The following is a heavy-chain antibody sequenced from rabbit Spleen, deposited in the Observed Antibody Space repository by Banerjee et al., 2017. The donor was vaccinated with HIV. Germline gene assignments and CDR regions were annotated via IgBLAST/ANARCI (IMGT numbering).Heavy chain of an antibody. CDR2: IYNDNGGP. D-gene: IGHD8-1*01. CDR3: ARDTGSSFSSYGMDL. CDR1: GFSFSSGDD. J-gene: IGHJ6*01. Sequence: QEQLVESGGGLVQPEGSLTLTCTASGFSFSSGDDMCWVRQAPGKGLEWIGCIYNDNGGPYYASWAKGRFTISKTSSTMVTLQMTSLTAADTATYFCARDTGSSFSSYGMDLWGPGTLVTVS. V-gene: IGHV1S45*01.